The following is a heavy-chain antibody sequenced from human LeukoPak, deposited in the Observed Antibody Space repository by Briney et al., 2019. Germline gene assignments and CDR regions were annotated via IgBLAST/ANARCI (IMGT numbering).Heavy chain of an antibody. D-gene: IGHD2-2*01. CDR1: GYTSTSYD. CDR2: MNPNSGNT. Sequence: GASVKVSCKASGYTSTSYDINWVRQATGQGLEWMGWMNPNSGNTGYAQKFQGRVTMTRNTSISTAYMELSSLRSEDTAVYYCARGRCSSTSCYAVGAYYYYGMDVWGQGTTVTVSS. CDR3: ARGRCSSTSCYAVGAYYYYGMDV. J-gene: IGHJ6*02. V-gene: IGHV1-8*01.